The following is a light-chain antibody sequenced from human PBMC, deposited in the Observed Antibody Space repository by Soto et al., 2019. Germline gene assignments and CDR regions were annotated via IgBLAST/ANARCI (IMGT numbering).Light chain of an antibody. Sequence: EIVLTQSPATLSLSPGERATLSCRASQSVSSYLAWYQQKPGQAPRLLIYDASTRATGIPARFSGSGSGTDFTLTISSLEPEDFAFYYCQQRSNWPPLTFGGVTKVEIK. CDR3: QQRSNWPPLT. V-gene: IGKV3-11*01. CDR2: DAS. CDR1: QSVSSY. J-gene: IGKJ4*01.